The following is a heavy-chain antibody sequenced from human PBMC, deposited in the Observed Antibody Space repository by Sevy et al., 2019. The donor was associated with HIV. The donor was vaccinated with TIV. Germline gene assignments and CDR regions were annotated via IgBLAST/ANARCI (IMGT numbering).Heavy chain of an antibody. D-gene: IGHD1-26*01. CDR2: INPNSGGT. CDR3: ARERAVGWQPGY. CDR1: GYTFTGYY. V-gene: IGHV1-2*02. Sequence: ASVKVSCKASGYTFTGYYMHWVRQAPGQGLEWMGWINPNSGGTNYAQKFQGRVTMTRDTSISTAYMELSSLRSDDTAVYYCARERAVGWQPGYWGQGTLVTVSS. J-gene: IGHJ4*02.